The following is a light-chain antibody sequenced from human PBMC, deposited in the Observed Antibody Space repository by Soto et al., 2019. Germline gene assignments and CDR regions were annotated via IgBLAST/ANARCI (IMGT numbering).Light chain of an antibody. CDR2: RNN. CDR1: SSNIGSNY. CDR3: AAWDDSLSGRV. J-gene: IGLJ3*02. Sequence: QSALTQAPSASGTPGQRVTISCSGSSSNIGSNYVYWYQQLPGTAPKLLIYRNNQRPSGVPDRFSGSKSGTSASLAISGLRSEDEADYYCAAWDDSLSGRVFGGGTKVTVL. V-gene: IGLV1-47*01.